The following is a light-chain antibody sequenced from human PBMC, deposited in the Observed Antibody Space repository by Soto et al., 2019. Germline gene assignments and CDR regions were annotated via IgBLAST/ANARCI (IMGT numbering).Light chain of an antibody. J-gene: IGKJ1*01. CDR1: HGISGW. CDR3: QQYISYSWT. V-gene: IGKV1-5*01. CDR2: VAS. Sequence: QMTQSPSTLAASVVGRGNLPCWASHGISGWLAWYQQKPGKASKLLIYVASSLESGVPSRFSGSGSGTEFTLTISSLQPDDFATYYCQQYISYSWTFGKGTKVDIK.